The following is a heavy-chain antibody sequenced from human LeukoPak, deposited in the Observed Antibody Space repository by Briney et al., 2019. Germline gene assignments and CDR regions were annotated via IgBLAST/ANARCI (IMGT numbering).Heavy chain of an antibody. CDR2: INPKSGGT. CDR1: GYTFTGYY. CDR3: ARRSIVVGTYYFDY. Sequence: EASVKVSCKASGYTFTGYYIYWVRQAPGQGLEWMGWINPKSGGTDYAQKFQGRVTMTRDTSISTAYMEVISLTSDDTAVYYCARRSIVVGTYYFDYWGQGTLVTVSS. V-gene: IGHV1-2*02. D-gene: IGHD3-22*01. J-gene: IGHJ4*02.